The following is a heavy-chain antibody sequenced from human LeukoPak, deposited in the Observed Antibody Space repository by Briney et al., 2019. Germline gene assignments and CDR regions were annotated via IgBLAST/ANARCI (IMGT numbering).Heavy chain of an antibody. CDR3: ASAAGPFDN. J-gene: IGHJ4*02. CDR1: GFTFSSYN. CDR2: ISSSTTTI. Sequence: GGSLRLSCAASGFTFSSYNMNWVRQAPGKGLEWVSHISSSTTTIYYADSVKGRFTISRDNAKNSLYLQMNSLRAEDTAVYYCASAAGPFDNWGQGTLVTVSS. D-gene: IGHD6-13*01. V-gene: IGHV3-48*04.